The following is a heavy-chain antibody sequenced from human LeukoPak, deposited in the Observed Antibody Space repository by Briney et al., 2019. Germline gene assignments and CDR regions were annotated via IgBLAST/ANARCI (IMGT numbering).Heavy chain of an antibody. J-gene: IGHJ4*02. D-gene: IGHD4-23*01. V-gene: IGHV4-59*01. CDR1: SGSISSYY. Sequence: KPSETLSLTCTVSSGSISSYYWSWIRQPPGKGLEWIGYIYYSGSTNYNPSLKSRVTISVDTSKNQFSLKLSSVTAADTAVYYCARFRGNSEPRWVDYWGQGTLVAVSS. CDR2: IYYSGST. CDR3: ARFRGNSEPRWVDY.